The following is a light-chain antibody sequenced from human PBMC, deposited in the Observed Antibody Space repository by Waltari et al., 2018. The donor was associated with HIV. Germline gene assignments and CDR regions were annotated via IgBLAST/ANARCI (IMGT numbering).Light chain of an antibody. CDR2: GAY. CDR1: QSVSSSY. V-gene: IGKV3-20*01. J-gene: IGKJ1*01. CDR3: QHFSSSSWT. Sequence: EVVLTQSPGTLSLSPGERATLSCRTSQSVSSSYLAWYQQKRGQTPRLLIYGAYRRATGIPDRFSGSGSGTDFSLTISRLEPEDFAVYYCQHFSSSSWTFGQGTKVEIK.